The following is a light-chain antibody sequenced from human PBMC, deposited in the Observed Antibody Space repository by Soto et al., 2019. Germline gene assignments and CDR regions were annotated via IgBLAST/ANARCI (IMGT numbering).Light chain of an antibody. CDR3: CLYAGSYSPPYV. Sequence: QSVLTQPRSVSGSPGQSVTISCTGTSSDVGGYYYVSWYQQHPGKAPKVMIYDVIKRPSGVPDRFSGSKSGNTASLTISGLQAEDEADYYCCLYAGSYSPPYVLGTGTKVTVL. CDR2: DVI. CDR1: SSDVGGYYY. V-gene: IGLV2-11*01. J-gene: IGLJ1*01.